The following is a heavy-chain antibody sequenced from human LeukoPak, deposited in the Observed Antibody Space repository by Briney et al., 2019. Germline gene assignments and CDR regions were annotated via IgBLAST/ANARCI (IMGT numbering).Heavy chain of an antibody. V-gene: IGHV3-23*01. Sequence: PGGSLRLSCAASGFTFSSYAMSWVRQAPEKGLEWVSAISGSGGSTYYADSVKGRFTISRDNSKNTLYLQMNSLRAEDTAVYYCAKMESRVVPAAPFDYWGQGTLVTVSS. J-gene: IGHJ4*02. D-gene: IGHD2-2*01. CDR1: GFTFSSYA. CDR2: ISGSGGST. CDR3: AKMESRVVPAAPFDY.